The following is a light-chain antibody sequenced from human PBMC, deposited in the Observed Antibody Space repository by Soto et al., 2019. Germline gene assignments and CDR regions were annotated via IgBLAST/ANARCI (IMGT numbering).Light chain of an antibody. CDR2: ANS. J-gene: IGLJ2*01. Sequence: QPVLTQPPSVSGAPGQRVTISCTGTSSNIGAGYDVHWYQQLPGTAPKLLMYANSDRPSGVPDRFSGSKSGTSASLAITGLQADDEADYYCQSYDSSLSGSVFGGGTKLTVL. V-gene: IGLV1-40*01. CDR1: SSNIGAGYD. CDR3: QSYDSSLSGSV.